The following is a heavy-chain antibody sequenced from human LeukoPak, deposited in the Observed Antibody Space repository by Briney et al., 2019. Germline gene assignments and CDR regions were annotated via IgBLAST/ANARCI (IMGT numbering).Heavy chain of an antibody. CDR1: GFTSSSYA. J-gene: IGHJ4*02. CDR2: ISGSGGST. V-gene: IGHV3-23*01. Sequence: GGSLRLSCAASGFTSSSYAMSWVRQAPGKGLEWVSAISGSGGSTYYADSVKGRFTISRDNSKNTLYLQMNSLRAEDTAVYYCANRRVYYYDSSGYYEDYYFDYWGQGTLVTVSS. CDR3: ANRRVYYYDSSGYYEDYYFDY. D-gene: IGHD3-22*01.